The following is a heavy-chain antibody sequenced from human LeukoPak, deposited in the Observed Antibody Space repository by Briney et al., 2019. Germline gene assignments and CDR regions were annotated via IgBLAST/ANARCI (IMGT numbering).Heavy chain of an antibody. V-gene: IGHV4-59*08. CDR3: ARRSRKWLAFDY. CDR2: IYYSGGT. Sequence: SETLSLTCTVSGGSISSYYWSWIRQPPGKGLEWIGYIYYSGGTNYNPSLKSRVTISVDTSKNQFSLKLSSVTAADTAVYYCARRSRKWLAFDYWGQGTLVTVSS. J-gene: IGHJ4*02. D-gene: IGHD3-22*01. CDR1: GGSISSYY.